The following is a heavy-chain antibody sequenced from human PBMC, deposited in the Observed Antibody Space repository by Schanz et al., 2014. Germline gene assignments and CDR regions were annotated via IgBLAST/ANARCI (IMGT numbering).Heavy chain of an antibody. D-gene: IGHD2-15*01. J-gene: IGHJ4*02. V-gene: IGHV1-18*04. CDR3: ARDLEPYCSGGSCYSDY. CDR2: ISANNGNT. CDR1: GYTFSSYG. Sequence: QVQLVQSGGEVKKPGASVKVSCKASGYTFSSYGISWVRQAPGQGLEWMGWISANNGNTKYAQKLQGRVTMTTDTSTSTAYMELRSLRFDDTALYYCARDLEPYCSGGSCYSDYWGQGTLVTVSS.